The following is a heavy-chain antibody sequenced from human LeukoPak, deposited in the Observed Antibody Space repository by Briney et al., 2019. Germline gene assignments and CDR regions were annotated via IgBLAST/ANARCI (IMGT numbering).Heavy chain of an antibody. CDR3: ASVGGGSPY. V-gene: IGHV4-38-2*02. D-gene: IGHD3-16*01. CDR2: IYGSGTT. J-gene: IGHJ4*02. Sequence: SETLSLTCTVSGYSISSGHFWSWIRQPPGKGLEWIGSIYGSGTTYYDPPLRSRVSISADTSKNHFSLELSSVTAADTTVYYCASVGGGSPYWGQGTLVTVSS. CDR1: GYSISSGHF.